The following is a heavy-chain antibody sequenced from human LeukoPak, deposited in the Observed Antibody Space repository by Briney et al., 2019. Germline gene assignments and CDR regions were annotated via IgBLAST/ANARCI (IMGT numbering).Heavy chain of an antibody. Sequence: GASVTVSCKASGYTFTSYGISWVRQAPGQGLEWMGWINPNSGGTNYAQKFQGRVTMTRDTSISTAYMELSRLRSDDTAVYYCARGEYYYYMDVWGKGTTVTVSS. V-gene: IGHV1-2*02. CDR1: GYTFTSYG. CDR2: INPNSGGT. J-gene: IGHJ6*03. CDR3: ARGEYYYYMDV.